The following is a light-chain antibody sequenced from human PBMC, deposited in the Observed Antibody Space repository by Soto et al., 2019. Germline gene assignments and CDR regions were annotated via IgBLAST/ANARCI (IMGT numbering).Light chain of an antibody. CDR1: QSVSSN. Sequence: EIVLTQSPGTLSLSPGERATLSCRASQSVSSNYLAWYQQKPGQAPRLLIYGASTRASGIPARFSGSGSGPEFTLTISSLQSDDFAVYYCQHYNTWPWTFGQGTKVDIK. CDR3: QHYNTWPWT. J-gene: IGKJ1*01. V-gene: IGKV3-15*01. CDR2: GAS.